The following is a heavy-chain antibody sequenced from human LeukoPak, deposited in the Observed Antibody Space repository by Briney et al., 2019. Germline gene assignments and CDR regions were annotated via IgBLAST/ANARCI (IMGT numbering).Heavy chain of an antibody. CDR2: ISYDGSNK. Sequence: GESLRLSCAASGFTFSSYAMHWVRQAPGKGLEWVAVISYDGSNKYYADSVKGRFTISRDNSKNTLYLQMNSLRAEDTAVYYCAKSADYDYVWGSYRPPAGYFDYWGQGTLVTVSS. D-gene: IGHD3-16*02. CDR1: GFTFSSYA. V-gene: IGHV3-30*01. J-gene: IGHJ4*02. CDR3: AKSADYDYVWGSYRPPAGYFDY.